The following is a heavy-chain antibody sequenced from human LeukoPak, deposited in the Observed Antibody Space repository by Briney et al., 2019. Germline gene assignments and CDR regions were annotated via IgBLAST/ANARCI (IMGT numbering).Heavy chain of an antibody. V-gene: IGHV1-69*05. D-gene: IGHD5-18*01. CDR1: GGTFSSYA. Sequence: ASVKVSCKASGGTFSSYAISWVRQAPGQGLEWMGGIIPIFGTANYAQKFQGRVTMTTDTSTSTAYMELRSLRSDDTAVYYCARGSRYSYGYVDYWGQGTLVTVSS. CDR2: IIPIFGTA. CDR3: ARGSRYSYGYVDY. J-gene: IGHJ4*02.